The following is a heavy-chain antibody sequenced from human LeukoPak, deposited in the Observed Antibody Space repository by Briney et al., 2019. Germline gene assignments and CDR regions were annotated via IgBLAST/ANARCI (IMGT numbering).Heavy chain of an antibody. J-gene: IGHJ4*02. Sequence: GGSLRLSCAASGFTFSNYWMTWVRQAPGKGLEWVAHIKEDGGEKHYVDPVKGRFTISRDNAKNSLYLQMNSLRAEDTAVYYCAKDARHIVVVTATLNFDYWGQGTLVTVSS. CDR2: IKEDGGEK. D-gene: IGHD2-21*02. V-gene: IGHV3-7*03. CDR3: AKDARHIVVVTATLNFDY. CDR1: GFTFSNYW.